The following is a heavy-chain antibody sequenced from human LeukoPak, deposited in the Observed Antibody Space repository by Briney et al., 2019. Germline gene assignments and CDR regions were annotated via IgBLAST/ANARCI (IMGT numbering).Heavy chain of an antibody. J-gene: IGHJ4*02. V-gene: IGHV3-7*04. Sequence: GGSLRLSCAASGFTFRSFWMSWVRQAPGKGLEWVANIKQDGREKYYVGSAKGRFTISRDNAKNSLYLQMNSLRAEDTAAYYCARHSSSWEFDQWGQGTLVIVSS. CDR2: IKQDGREK. CDR3: ARHSSSWEFDQ. CDR1: GFTFRSFW. D-gene: IGHD6-13*01.